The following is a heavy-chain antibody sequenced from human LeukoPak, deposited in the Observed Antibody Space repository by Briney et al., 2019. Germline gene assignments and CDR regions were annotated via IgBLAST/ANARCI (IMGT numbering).Heavy chain of an antibody. D-gene: IGHD3-22*01. Sequence: GGSLRLSCAASGFTFSSYWMSWVRQAPGKGLEWVANIKQDGSEKYYVDSVKGRFTISRDNAKNSLYLQMNSLRAEDTAVYYCARGLPYYYDSSGYYFLPSVDYWGQGTLVTVSS. J-gene: IGHJ4*02. CDR2: IKQDGSEK. CDR1: GFTFSSYW. V-gene: IGHV3-7*01. CDR3: ARGLPYYYDSSGYYFLPSVDY.